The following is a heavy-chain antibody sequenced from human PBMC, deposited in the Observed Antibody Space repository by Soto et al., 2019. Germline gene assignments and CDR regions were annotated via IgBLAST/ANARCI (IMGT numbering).Heavy chain of an antibody. J-gene: IGHJ4*02. CDR1: GFTFSSYW. CDR3: ARDPTDVVAAYY. V-gene: IGHV3-74*01. CDR2: INSDGSST. Sequence: PVGSLRLSCAASGFTFSSYWMHWVRQAPGKGLVWVSRINSDGSSTSYADSVKGRFTISRDNAKNTLYLQMNSLRAEDTAVYYCARDPTDVVAAYYWGQGTLVTVSS. D-gene: IGHD2-15*01.